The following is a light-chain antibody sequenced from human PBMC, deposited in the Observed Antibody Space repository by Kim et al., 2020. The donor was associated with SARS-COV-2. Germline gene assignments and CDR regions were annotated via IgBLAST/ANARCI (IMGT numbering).Light chain of an antibody. Sequence: QRVTISCTGSNSNIGAGYDVHWYQQLPGTAPKFLIYGNSNRPSGVPDRFSGSKSGTSASLAITGLQAEDEADYYCQSYDSSLSGWVFGGGTQLTVL. CDR3: QSYDSSLSGWV. V-gene: IGLV1-40*01. CDR2: GNS. CDR1: NSNIGAGYD. J-gene: IGLJ3*02.